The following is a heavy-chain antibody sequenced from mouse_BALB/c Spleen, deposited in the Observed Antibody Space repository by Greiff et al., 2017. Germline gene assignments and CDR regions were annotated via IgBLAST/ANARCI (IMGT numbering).Heavy chain of an antibody. V-gene: IGHV5-4*02. J-gene: IGHJ2*01. Sequence: EVQGVESGGGLVKPGGSLKLSCAASGFTFSDYYMYWVRQTPEKRLEWVATISDGGSYTYYPDSVKGRFTISRDNAKNNLYLQMSSLKSEDTAMYYCARHWDDYWGQGTTLTVSS. CDR2: ISDGGSYT. D-gene: IGHD4-1*01. CDR3: ARHWDDY. CDR1: GFTFSDYY.